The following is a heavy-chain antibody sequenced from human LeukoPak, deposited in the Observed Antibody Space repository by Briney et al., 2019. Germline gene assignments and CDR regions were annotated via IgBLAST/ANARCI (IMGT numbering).Heavy chain of an antibody. Sequence: SETLSLTCAISGGSFTDYYWSWLRQPPGKGLEWIGDINDSGSTNSSPSLKSRVVISLDTSKSRLPLKLSPVTAADTATYFCARAGRGTSSRALDYWGQGTLVTVSS. J-gene: IGHJ4*02. CDR1: GGSFTDYY. V-gene: IGHV4-34*01. D-gene: IGHD1-1*01. CDR2: INDSGST. CDR3: ARAGRGTSSRALDY.